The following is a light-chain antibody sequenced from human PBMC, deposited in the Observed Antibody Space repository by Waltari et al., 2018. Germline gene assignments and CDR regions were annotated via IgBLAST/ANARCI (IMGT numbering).Light chain of an antibody. CDR2: GAS. CDR1: QSVTSA. CDR3: QHYLRLPVT. J-gene: IGKJ1*01. Sequence: EIVLTQSPGTLSLSPGDSATLSCRTSQSVTSALAWYQQKPGQAPRLLIYGASNSATGIPDRFSGSGSGTDFSLTISSLEPEDFAVYYCQHYLRLPVTFGQGTKVEVK. V-gene: IGKV3-20*01.